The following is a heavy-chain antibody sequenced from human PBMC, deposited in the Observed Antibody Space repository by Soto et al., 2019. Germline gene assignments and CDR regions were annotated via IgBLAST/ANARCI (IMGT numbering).Heavy chain of an antibody. Sequence: GGSLRLSCAASGFTFSSYGMHWVRQAPGKGLEWVAVISYDGSNKYYADSVKGRFTISRDNSKNTLYLQMNSLRAEDTAVYYCAKVERAVAGPQDYWGQGTLVTVSS. V-gene: IGHV3-30*18. CDR2: ISYDGSNK. J-gene: IGHJ4*02. CDR3: AKVERAVAGPQDY. D-gene: IGHD6-19*01. CDR1: GFTFSSYG.